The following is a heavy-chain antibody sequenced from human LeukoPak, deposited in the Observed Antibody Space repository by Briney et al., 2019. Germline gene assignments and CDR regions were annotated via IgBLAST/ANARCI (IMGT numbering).Heavy chain of an antibody. Sequence: GASAKVSCKASGGTFSSYAISWVRQAPGQGLEWMGGIIPIFGTANYAQKFQGRVTITADESTSTAYMELSSLRSEDTAVYYCARSRGYGGSGTIYYYMDVWGKGTTVTISS. J-gene: IGHJ6*03. CDR3: ARSRGYGGSGTIYYYMDV. CDR2: IIPIFGTA. V-gene: IGHV1-69*13. D-gene: IGHD3-10*01. CDR1: GGTFSSYA.